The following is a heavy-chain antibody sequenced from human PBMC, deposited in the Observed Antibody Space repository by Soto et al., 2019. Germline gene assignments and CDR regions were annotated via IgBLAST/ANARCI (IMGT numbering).Heavy chain of an antibody. D-gene: IGHD2-21*01. CDR2: ISYDGGNI. J-gene: IGHJ6*02. CDR3: AKGILSTTIAPYAMDV. V-gene: IGHV3-30*18. CDR1: GFDFRSYA. Sequence: QVQLVESGGGVVQPGASLRLSCEASGFDFRSYAMHWVRQAPGKGLEWVGVISYDGGNIYYADSVKGRFTISRDNSKNTLYVHVKSLRPEDTAVYYCAKGILSTTIAPYAMDVWGQGTPVTVSS.